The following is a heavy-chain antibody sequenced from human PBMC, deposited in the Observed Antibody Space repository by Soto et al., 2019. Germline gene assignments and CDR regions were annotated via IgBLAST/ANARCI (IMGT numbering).Heavy chain of an antibody. D-gene: IGHD6-19*01. CDR2: IYYSGST. CDR3: ARASPYSSGWDNWFDP. Sequence: QVQLQESGPGLVKPSETLSLTCTVSGGSISSYYWSWIQQPPGKGLEWIGYIYYSGSTNYNPSLKSRVTISVDTSKNQFSLKLSSVTAADTAVYYCARASPYSSGWDNWFDPWGQGTLVTVSS. J-gene: IGHJ5*02. V-gene: IGHV4-59*01. CDR1: GGSISSYY.